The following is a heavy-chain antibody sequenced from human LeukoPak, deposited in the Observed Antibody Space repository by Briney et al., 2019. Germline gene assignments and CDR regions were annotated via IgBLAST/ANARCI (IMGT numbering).Heavy chain of an antibody. CDR3: ARLPYCTGTSCYTGNWFDP. CDR1: GGSFSGYY. Sequence: SETLSLTCAVYGGSFSGYYWSWIRQPPGKGLEWIGEINHSGSTYYNPSLKSRVTISVDTSKNQFSLKLSSVTAADTAVYYCARLPYCTGTSCYTGNWFDPWGQGTLVTVSS. J-gene: IGHJ5*02. CDR2: INHSGST. V-gene: IGHV4-34*01. D-gene: IGHD2-2*02.